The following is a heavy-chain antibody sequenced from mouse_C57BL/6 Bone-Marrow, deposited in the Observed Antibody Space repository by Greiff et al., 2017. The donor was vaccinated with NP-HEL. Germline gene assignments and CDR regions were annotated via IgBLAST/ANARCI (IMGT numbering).Heavy chain of an antibody. CDR3: ARFSLYGISPYYFDD. CDR2: IRNKANGYTT. Sequence: DVMLVESGGGLVQPGGSLSLSCAASGFTFTDYYMSWVRQPPGKALEWLGFIRNKANGYTTEYSASVKGRFTISRDNSQSILYLQMNALRAEDSATYYCARFSLYGISPYYFDDWGQGTTLTVSS. CDR1: GFTFTDYY. J-gene: IGHJ2*01. V-gene: IGHV7-3*01. D-gene: IGHD1-1*01.